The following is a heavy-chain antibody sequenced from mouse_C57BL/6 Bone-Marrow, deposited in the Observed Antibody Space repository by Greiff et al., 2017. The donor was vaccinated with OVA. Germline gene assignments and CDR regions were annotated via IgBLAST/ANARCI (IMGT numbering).Heavy chain of an antibody. CDR1: GYTFTSYW. J-gene: IGHJ2*01. CDR2: IDPSDSYT. V-gene: IGHV1-69*01. CDR3: AIYYYVYFDY. D-gene: IGHD1-1*01. Sequence: QVQLQQSGAELVMPGASVKLSCKASGYTFTSYWMHWVKQRPGQGLEWIGEIDPSDSYTNYNQKFKGKSTLTVDKSSSTAYMQLSSLTSEDSAVYYCAIYYYVYFDYWGQGTTLTVSS.